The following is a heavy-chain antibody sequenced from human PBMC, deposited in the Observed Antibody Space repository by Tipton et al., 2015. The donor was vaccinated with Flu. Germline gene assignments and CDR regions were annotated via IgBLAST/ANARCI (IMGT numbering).Heavy chain of an antibody. CDR1: GFTFSNLG. CDR3: ARDLYDGSGQYFQH. Sequence: SLRLSCAASGFTFSNLGMHWVRQAPGKGLEWVGVIWSDGSEKYYAESVKGRFTITRDNSKNTLYMQMNSLRAEDTAVYYCARDLYDGSGQYFQHWGQGTLVTVSS. J-gene: IGHJ1*01. V-gene: IGHV3-33*01. D-gene: IGHD3-22*01. CDR2: IWSDGSEK.